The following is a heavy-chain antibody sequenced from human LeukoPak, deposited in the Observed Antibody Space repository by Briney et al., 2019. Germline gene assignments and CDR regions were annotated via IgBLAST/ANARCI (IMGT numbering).Heavy chain of an antibody. Sequence: SETLSLTCAVSGGSISSSNWWSWVRQPPGKGLEWIGEIYHSGSTNYNPSLKSRVTISVDKSKNQFSLKLSSVTAADTAVYYCARDYGYGSGSNYFDYWGQGTLVTVSS. D-gene: IGHD3-10*01. CDR2: IYHSGST. CDR3: ARDYGYGSGSNYFDY. J-gene: IGHJ4*02. V-gene: IGHV4-4*02. CDR1: GGSISSSNW.